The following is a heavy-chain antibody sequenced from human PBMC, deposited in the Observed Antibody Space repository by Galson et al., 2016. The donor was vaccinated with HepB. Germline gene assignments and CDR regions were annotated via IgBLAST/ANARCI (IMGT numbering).Heavy chain of an antibody. Sequence: SLRLSCAASGFTFSSYGMHWVRQAPGKGLEWVAVISFDGNNKFYGDSVKGRFTISRDASTNTLFLQMDSLRLEDTAVYYCAKAGQFDSFASHWGQGTLVTVSS. D-gene: IGHD2-21*01. CDR2: ISFDGNNK. CDR3: AKAGQFDSFASH. J-gene: IGHJ4*02. CDR1: GFTFSSYG. V-gene: IGHV3-30*18.